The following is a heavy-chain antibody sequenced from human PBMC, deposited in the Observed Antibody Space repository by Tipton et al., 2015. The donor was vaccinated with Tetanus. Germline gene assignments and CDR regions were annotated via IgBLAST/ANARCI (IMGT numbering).Heavy chain of an antibody. V-gene: IGHV1-45*02. CDR1: GDTFIHLY. Sequence: QLVQSGAEVKMPGSSVKVSCKASGDTFIHLYLHWVRQAPGQALEWMGWITPFNGDTTYSHQFQHRVTFTRDSSRSTAYMELSSLKSEDTAIYYCATSHEALDLWGQGTQVTVSS. CDR3: ATSHEALDL. D-gene: IGHD6-6*01. CDR2: ITPFNGDT. J-gene: IGHJ3*01.